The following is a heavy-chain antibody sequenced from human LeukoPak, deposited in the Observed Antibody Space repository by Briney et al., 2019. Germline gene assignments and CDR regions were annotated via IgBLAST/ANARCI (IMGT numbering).Heavy chain of an antibody. D-gene: IGHD6-13*01. Sequence: SETLSLTCTVSGGSISNYWRSWIRQPPGKGLEWIGYVFDSGGTNYNPSLKSRVTISVDTSKKQFSLKLSSVTAADTAVYYCARGYSSSWNYFDYWGQGTLATVSS. V-gene: IGHV4-59*01. CDR1: GGSISNYW. CDR2: VFDSGGT. CDR3: ARGYSSSWNYFDY. J-gene: IGHJ4*02.